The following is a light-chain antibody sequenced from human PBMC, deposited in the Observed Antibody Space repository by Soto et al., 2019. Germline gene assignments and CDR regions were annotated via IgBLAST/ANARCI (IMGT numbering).Light chain of an antibody. CDR2: NNN. CDR3: AAWDDSLNGHV. CDR1: SSNIGSNT. J-gene: IGLJ3*02. Sequence: QSVLTQPPSASWTPGQRVTISFSGSSSNIGSNTVDWYQQLPGTAPKLLIYNNNQRPSGVPDRFSGSKSGTSASLAISGLQSEDEADYYCAAWDDSLNGHVFGGGTKVTVL. V-gene: IGLV1-44*01.